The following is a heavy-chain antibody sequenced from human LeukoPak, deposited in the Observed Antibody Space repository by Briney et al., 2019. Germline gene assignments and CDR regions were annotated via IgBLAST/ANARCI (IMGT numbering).Heavy chain of an antibody. Sequence: SETLSLTCTVSGDSISNSYWSWIRQPAGKGLEWIGRIYTSGTTNYSPSLKSRVTMSLDTSKNQFSLNLTSVTAADTAVYYCARASSGLDYWGQGTLVTVSS. CDR2: IYTSGTT. D-gene: IGHD6-6*01. CDR3: ARASSGLDY. CDR1: GDSISNSY. J-gene: IGHJ4*02. V-gene: IGHV4-4*07.